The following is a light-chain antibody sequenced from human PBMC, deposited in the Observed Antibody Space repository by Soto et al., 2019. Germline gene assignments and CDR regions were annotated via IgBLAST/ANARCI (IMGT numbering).Light chain of an antibody. Sequence: EIVFTQSPGTLSLSPGERATLSCRASQSVSSSYLAWYQQKPGQAPRLLIYGASSRATGIPDTFSGSGSGSDFNFTISRLEPVDFAVYYCQQYGSSPINFGQGTRLEIK. CDR1: QSVSSSY. V-gene: IGKV3-20*01. J-gene: IGKJ5*01. CDR3: QQYGSSPIN. CDR2: GAS.